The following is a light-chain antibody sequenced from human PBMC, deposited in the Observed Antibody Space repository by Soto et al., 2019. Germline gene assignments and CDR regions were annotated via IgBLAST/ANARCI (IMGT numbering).Light chain of an antibody. V-gene: IGLV2-8*01. CDR1: GGDVGGYNY. CDR3: SSYAGFNNYV. J-gene: IGLJ1*01. CDR2: DVN. Sequence: QSALTQPPSASGSPGQSVTISCTGTGGDVGGYNYVSWYQQHPGKVPRLIIYDVNKRPSGVPDRFSGSKSDNTASLTVSGRQAEEEADYYCSSYAGFNNYVFGTGTKLTVL.